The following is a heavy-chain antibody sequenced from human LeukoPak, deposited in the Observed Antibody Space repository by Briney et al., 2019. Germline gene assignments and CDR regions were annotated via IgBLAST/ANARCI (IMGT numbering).Heavy chain of an antibody. Sequence: PGRSLRLSCAAPGFTFSSYAMSWVRQAPGKGLEWVSALSGSGGSTYYADSVKGRFTISRDNSKNTLYLQMNSLRAEDTAVYYCAKDTYYYGSGSYYTNDYWGQGTLVTVS. CDR1: GFTFSSYA. J-gene: IGHJ4*02. CDR3: AKDTYYYGSGSYYTNDY. D-gene: IGHD3-10*01. V-gene: IGHV3-23*01. CDR2: LSGSGGST.